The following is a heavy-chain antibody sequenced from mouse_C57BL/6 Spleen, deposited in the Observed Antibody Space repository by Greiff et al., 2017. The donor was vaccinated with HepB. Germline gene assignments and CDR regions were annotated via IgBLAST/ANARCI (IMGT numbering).Heavy chain of an antibody. CDR2: IDPENGDT. V-gene: IGHV14-4*01. D-gene: IGHD1-1*01. J-gene: IGHJ3*01. CDR3: TTGYYGSSYGFAY. Sequence: EVQLQQSGAELVRPGASVKLSCTASGFNIKDDYMHWVKQRPEQGLEWIGWIDPENGDTEYAAKFQGKATIKADTSSNTAYLQLSSLTSEDTAVYYCTTGYYGSSYGFAYWGQGTLVTVSA. CDR1: GFNIKDDY.